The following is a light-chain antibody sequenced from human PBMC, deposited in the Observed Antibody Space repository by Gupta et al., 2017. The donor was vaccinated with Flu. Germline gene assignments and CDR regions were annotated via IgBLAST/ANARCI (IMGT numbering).Light chain of an antibody. CDR1: QSVINNK. CDR2: GAS. CDR3: QQNGIPPEA. J-gene: IGKJ2*01. Sequence: DTLSLSPGKTATLSCETSQSVINNKLAWYQQRPGQAPRLLIYGASSRATGIPDRFRGSGSGTDFTLTISRLEPEDFALYYCQQNGIPPEAFGQGTKMEIK. V-gene: IGKV3-20*01.